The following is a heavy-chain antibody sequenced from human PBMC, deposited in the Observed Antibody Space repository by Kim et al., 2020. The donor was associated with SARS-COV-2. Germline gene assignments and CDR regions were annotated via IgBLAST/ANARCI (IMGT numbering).Heavy chain of an antibody. CDR1: GDSVSGNSVA. CDR2: TYYRSKWYN. J-gene: IGHJ4*02. Sequence: SQTLSLTCAISGDSVSGNSVAWNWIRQSPSRGLEWLGRTYYRSKWYNAYAESVKSRITINPDTSKNQFSLQLNSVPPEDTAVYYCARDRYYLDYWGQGTLVTVSP. V-gene: IGHV6-1*01. CDR3: ARDRYYLDY.